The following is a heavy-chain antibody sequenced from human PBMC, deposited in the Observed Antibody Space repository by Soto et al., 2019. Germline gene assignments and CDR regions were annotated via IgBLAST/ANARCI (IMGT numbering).Heavy chain of an antibody. CDR1: GFTFSGYY. CDR3: ARGRSDGYFDY. D-gene: IGHD2-15*01. V-gene: IGHV3-7*01. Sequence: EVQLVESGGGLVQPGGSLRLSCAASGFTFSGYYMTWVRQSPGRGLEWVGNIKQDGGEKYYVDSLKGRFTISRDNAQNSLYLQMNSLRVEDTAVYYCARGRSDGYFDYGGQGTLVTVSS. J-gene: IGHJ4*02. CDR2: IKQDGGEK.